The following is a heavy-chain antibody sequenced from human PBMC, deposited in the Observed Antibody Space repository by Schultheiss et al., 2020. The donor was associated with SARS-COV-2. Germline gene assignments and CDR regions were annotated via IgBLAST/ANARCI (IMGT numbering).Heavy chain of an antibody. J-gene: IGHJ5*02. V-gene: IGHV3-33*08. CDR2: IKQDGSEK. CDR1: GFTFSSYA. Sequence: GGSLRLSCAASGFTFSSYAMHWVRQAPGKGLEWVANIKQDGSEKYYADSVKGRFTISRDNSKNTLYLQMNSLRAEDTAVYYCARGEGLGLRLGELATRFDPWGQGTLVTVSS. D-gene: IGHD3-16*01. CDR3: ARGEGLGLRLGELATRFDP.